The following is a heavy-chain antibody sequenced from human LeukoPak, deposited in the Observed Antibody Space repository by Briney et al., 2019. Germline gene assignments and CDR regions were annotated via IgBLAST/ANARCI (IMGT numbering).Heavy chain of an antibody. V-gene: IGHV1-69*13. CDR2: IIPIFGTA. J-gene: IGHJ3*01. Sequence: GASVNVSCTASGGTFSSYAISWVRQAPGQGLEWMGGIIPIFGTANYAQKFQGRVTITADESTSTAYMELSSLRSEDTAVYYCARSNPSSYRSRDGYNLWGQGTMVTVSS. CDR3: ARSNPSSYRSRDGYNL. D-gene: IGHD5-24*01. CDR1: GGTFSSYA.